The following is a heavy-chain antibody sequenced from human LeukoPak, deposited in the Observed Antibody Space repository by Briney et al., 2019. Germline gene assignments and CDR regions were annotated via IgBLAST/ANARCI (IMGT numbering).Heavy chain of an antibody. D-gene: IGHD4-17*01. CDR3: ARHNGAELNYGDNGGYFDY. Sequence: SETLSLTCAVYGGSFSGYYWSWIRQPPGKGLEWIGEINHSGSTNYNPSLKSRVTISVDTSKNQFSLKLSSVTAADTAVYYCARHNGAELNYGDNGGYFDYWGQGTLVTVSS. CDR1: GGSFSGYY. J-gene: IGHJ4*02. CDR2: INHSGST. V-gene: IGHV4-34*01.